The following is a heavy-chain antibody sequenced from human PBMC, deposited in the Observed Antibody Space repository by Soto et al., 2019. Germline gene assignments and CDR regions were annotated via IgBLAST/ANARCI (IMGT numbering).Heavy chain of an antibody. D-gene: IGHD3-10*01. Sequence: PSETLSLTCAVYGGSFSGYYWSWIRQPPGRGLEWIGEVNHSGNTNYNPSLKSRVTISVDTSKNQFSLKLSSVTAADTAVYYCARAQSIRGVIIVPYYFDYWGQGTLVTVS. J-gene: IGHJ4*02. CDR3: ARAQSIRGVIIVPYYFDY. CDR2: VNHSGNT. V-gene: IGHV4-34*01. CDR1: GGSFSGYY.